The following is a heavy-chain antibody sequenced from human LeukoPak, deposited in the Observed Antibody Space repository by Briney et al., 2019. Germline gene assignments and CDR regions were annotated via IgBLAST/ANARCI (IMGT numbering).Heavy chain of an antibody. CDR1: GFTFDDYA. CDR2: ISWNSGSI. CDR3: AKWSGDYYGSGSYFDY. V-gene: IGHV3-9*01. Sequence: GGSLRLSCAASGFTFDDYAMHWVRQAPGKGLEWVSGISWNSGSIGYADSVKGRFTISRDNAKNSLYLQMNSLRAEDTALYYCAKWSGDYYGSGSYFDYWGQRTLVTVPS. J-gene: IGHJ4*02. D-gene: IGHD3-10*01.